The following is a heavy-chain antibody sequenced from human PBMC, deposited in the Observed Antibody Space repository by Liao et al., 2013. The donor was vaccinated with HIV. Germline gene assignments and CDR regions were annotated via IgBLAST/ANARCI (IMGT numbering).Heavy chain of an antibody. V-gene: IGHV4-39*07. Sequence: QLQLQESGPGLVKPSETLSLTCTVSGGSISSSSYYWGWIRQPPGKGLEWIGSIYYSGSTYYNPSLKSRVTISVDTSKNQFSLKLSSVTAADTAVYYCARGAFRFPFDYWGQGTLVTVSS. J-gene: IGHJ4*02. CDR3: ARGAFRFPFDY. CDR1: GGSISSSSYY. CDR2: IYYSGST. D-gene: IGHD3-3*02.